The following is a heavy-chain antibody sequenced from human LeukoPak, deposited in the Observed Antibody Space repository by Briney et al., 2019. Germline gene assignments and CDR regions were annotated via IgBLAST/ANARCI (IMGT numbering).Heavy chain of an antibody. J-gene: IGHJ6*03. D-gene: IGHD2-2*02. CDR3: AREGVVVPAAIASGYYYMDV. Sequence: SEPLSLTCTVSGGSVSSSSYHWGWIRQPPGKGLEWIGSVFYSGSTYYNPSLKSRVTMSVDTSKNQFSLQLNSVTPEDTAVYYCAREGVVVPAAIASGYYYMDVWGKGTTVTVSS. CDR1: GGSVSSSSYH. CDR2: VFYSGST. V-gene: IGHV4-39*02.